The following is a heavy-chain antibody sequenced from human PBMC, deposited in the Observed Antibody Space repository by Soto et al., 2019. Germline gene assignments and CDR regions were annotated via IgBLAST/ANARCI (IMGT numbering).Heavy chain of an antibody. Sequence: QVQLVESGGGVVQPGRSLRLSCAASGFTFSSYGMHWVRQAPGKGLEWVAVISYDGSNKYYADSVKGRFTISRDNSKNTLYMQRNSLRAEDTAVYYCAKGGSSGWYEVFYWGQGTLVTVSS. CDR2: ISYDGSNK. CDR3: AKGGSSGWYEVFY. J-gene: IGHJ4*02. CDR1: GFTFSSYG. D-gene: IGHD6-19*01. V-gene: IGHV3-30*18.